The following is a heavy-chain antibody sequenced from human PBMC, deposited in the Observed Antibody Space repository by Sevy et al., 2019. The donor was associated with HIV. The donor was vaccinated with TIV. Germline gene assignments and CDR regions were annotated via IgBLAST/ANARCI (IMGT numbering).Heavy chain of an antibody. Sequence: SLKISCAASGFTFDDFAMHCVRQVPGKGLEWVSGLNWDSGSVAYADSVKGRFTISRDNAKNALFLQMNSLRAEDTALYYCAKDIGATGIAVVANWGQGIQVTVSS. J-gene: IGHJ4*02. CDR2: LNWDSGSV. V-gene: IGHV3-9*01. CDR3: AKDIGATGIAVVAN. D-gene: IGHD6-19*01. CDR1: GFTFDDFA.